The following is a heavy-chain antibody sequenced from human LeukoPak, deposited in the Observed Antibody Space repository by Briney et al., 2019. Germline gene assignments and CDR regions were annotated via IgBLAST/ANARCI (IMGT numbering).Heavy chain of an antibody. CDR2: ISAYNGNT. Sequence: ASVKVSCKASGYTFTSYGISWVRQAPGQGLEWMGWISAYNGNTNYAQKFQGRVTITADESTSTAYMELSSLRSEDTAVYYCAREWELRPYFDYWGQGTLVTVSS. D-gene: IGHD1-26*01. CDR3: AREWELRPYFDY. J-gene: IGHJ4*02. CDR1: GYTFTSYG. V-gene: IGHV1-18*01.